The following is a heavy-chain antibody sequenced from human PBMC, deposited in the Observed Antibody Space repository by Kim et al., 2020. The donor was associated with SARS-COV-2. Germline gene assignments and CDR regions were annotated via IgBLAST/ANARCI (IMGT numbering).Heavy chain of an antibody. CDR2: IDHSGST. V-gene: IGHV4-38-2*02. Sequence: SETLSLTCTVSGYSISSGYYWGWIRQPPGKGLEWIGSIDHSGSTYYNPSLKSRVTISVDTSKNQFYLKLSCVTAADTAVYYCAREMVVAATPEYNWFDPWGQGTLVTVSS. J-gene: IGHJ5*02. CDR1: GYSISSGYY. CDR3: AREMVVAATPEYNWFDP. D-gene: IGHD2-15*01.